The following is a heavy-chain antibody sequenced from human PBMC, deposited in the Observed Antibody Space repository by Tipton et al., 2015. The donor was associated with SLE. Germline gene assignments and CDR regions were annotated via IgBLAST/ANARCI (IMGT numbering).Heavy chain of an antibody. CDR1: GFTFSTYW. J-gene: IGHJ4*02. Sequence: GSLRLSCAASGFTFSTYWMTWVRQAPGKGLEWVANIKEDGSEKYYVDSVKGRFTISRDNAKSLLYLQMNSLRTEDTAVYYCAMVSNGPTGGYWGQGTLVTVSS. V-gene: IGHV3-7*03. CDR3: AMVSNGPTGGY. CDR2: IKEDGSEK. D-gene: IGHD2-21*01.